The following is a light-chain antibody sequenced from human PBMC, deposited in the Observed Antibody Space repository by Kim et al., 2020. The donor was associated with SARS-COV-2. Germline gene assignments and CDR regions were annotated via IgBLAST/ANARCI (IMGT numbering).Light chain of an antibody. CDR3: CSYAGSYTLV. CDR2: DVS. CDR1: SSDVGGYND. Sequence: GQSVTISCTGTSSDVGGYNDGSWYQQHPGKAPKLMIYDVSKRPSGVPDRFSGSKSGNTASLTISGLQAEDEADYYCCSYAGSYTLVFGGGTKLTVL. J-gene: IGLJ3*02. V-gene: IGLV2-11*01.